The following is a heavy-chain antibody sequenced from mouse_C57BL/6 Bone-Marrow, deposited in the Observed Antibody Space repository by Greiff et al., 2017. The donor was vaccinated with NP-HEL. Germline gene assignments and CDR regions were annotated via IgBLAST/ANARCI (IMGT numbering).Heavy chain of an antibody. D-gene: IGHD1-1*01. Sequence: QVQLQQSGAELARPGASVKLSCKASGYTFTSYGISWVKQRTGQGLEWIGEIYPRSGNTYYNEKFKGKATLTADKSSSTAYMELRSLTSDDSAVYFCARPTVVYYYAMDYWGQGTSVTVSS. CDR3: ARPTVVYYYAMDY. CDR2: IYPRSGNT. J-gene: IGHJ4*01. V-gene: IGHV1-81*01. CDR1: GYTFTSYG.